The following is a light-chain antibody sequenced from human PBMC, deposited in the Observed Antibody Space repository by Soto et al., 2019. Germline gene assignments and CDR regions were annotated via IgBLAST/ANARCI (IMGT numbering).Light chain of an antibody. CDR1: HSVSSN. J-gene: IGKJ3*01. CDR3: QQYNNRPFT. Sequence: EIVMTQSPATLSVSPGERATLSCRASHSVSSNLAWYQQKPGQAPRLLIYGASTRATGIPARISGSGSGTEFTLTISSLHSEDFAVYYCQQYNNRPFTFGPGTKVDIK. V-gene: IGKV3-15*01. CDR2: GAS.